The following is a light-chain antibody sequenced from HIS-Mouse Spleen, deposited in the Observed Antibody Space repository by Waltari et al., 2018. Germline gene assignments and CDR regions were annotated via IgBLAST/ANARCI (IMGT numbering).Light chain of an antibody. CDR2: DNN. Sequence: QSVLTQPPSVSAAPGQKVTIPCSGSSSNIGNNYVSWYQPPPGTAPKLLIYDNNKRPSGIPDRFSGSKSGTSATLGITGLQTGDEADYYCGTWDSSLSAGVFGGGTKLTVL. CDR1: SSNIGNNY. J-gene: IGLJ2*01. CDR3: GTWDSSLSAGV. V-gene: IGLV1-51*01.